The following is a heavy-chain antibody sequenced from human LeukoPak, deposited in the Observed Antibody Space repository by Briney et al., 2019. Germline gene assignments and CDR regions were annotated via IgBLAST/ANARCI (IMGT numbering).Heavy chain of an antibody. V-gene: IGHV4-39*01. J-gene: IGHJ4*02. Sequence: SETLSLTCTVSGGSISSSSYSWGWIRQPPGKGLEWIGSIYYSGSTYYNPSLKSRVTISVDTSKNQFSLKLSSVTAADTAVYYCARRHPSYYFDYWGQGTLVTVSS. D-gene: IGHD3-16*02. CDR2: IYYSGST. CDR3: ARRHPSYYFDY. CDR1: GGSISSSSYS.